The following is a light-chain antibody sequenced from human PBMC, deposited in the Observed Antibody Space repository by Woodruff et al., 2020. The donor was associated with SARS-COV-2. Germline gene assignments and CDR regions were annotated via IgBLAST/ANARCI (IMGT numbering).Light chain of an antibody. CDR2: WAS. J-gene: IGKJ1*01. CDR1: QSVLYSSNNKNY. Sequence: TINSKSSQSVLYSSNNKNYLAWYQQKPGQPPKLLIYWASTRESGVPDRFSGSGSGTDFTLTISSLQAEDVAVYYCQQYYSTPPTFGQGT. V-gene: IGKV4-1*01. CDR3: QQYYSTPPT.